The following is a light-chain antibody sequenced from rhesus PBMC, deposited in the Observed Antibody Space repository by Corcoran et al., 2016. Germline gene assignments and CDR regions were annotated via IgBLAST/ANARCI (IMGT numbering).Light chain of an antibody. V-gene: IGKV1-25*01. CDR3: QQYNSLSLT. CDR2: YAT. CDR1: QGISSY. J-gene: IGKJ4*01. Sequence: DIQMTQSPSSVSASVGDRVTITCRASQGISSYLAWYQQKPGNAPKLLIYYATALQRGDPTRLSGSGSGTEFTLTISRLQPEAFASYYCQQYNSLSLTFGGGTKVEIK.